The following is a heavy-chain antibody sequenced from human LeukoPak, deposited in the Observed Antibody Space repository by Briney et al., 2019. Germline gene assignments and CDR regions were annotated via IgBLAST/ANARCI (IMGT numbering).Heavy chain of an antibody. CDR2: IIPIFGTA. J-gene: IGHJ4*02. D-gene: IGHD6-13*01. V-gene: IGHV1-69*13. CDR3: ARERQQEFDY. Sequence: SVKVSCKASGYTFTTYGISWVRQAPGQGLEWMGGIIPIFGTANYAQKFQGRVTITADESTSTAYMELSSLRSEDTAVYYCARERQQEFDYWGQGTLVTVSS. CDR1: GYTFTTYG.